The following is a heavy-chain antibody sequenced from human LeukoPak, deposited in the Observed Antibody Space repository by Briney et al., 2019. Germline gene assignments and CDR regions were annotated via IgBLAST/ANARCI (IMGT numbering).Heavy chain of an antibody. CDR2: ISSSSSYI. D-gene: IGHD6-6*01. J-gene: IGHJ6*02. V-gene: IGHV3-21*01. Sequence: GGSLRLSCAASGFTFSSYSMNWVRQAPGKGLEWVSSISSSSSYIYYADSAKGRFTISRDNAKNSLYLQMNSLRAEDTAVYYCARPCSSSPEPYYYYYYGMDVWGQGTTATVSS. CDR1: GFTFSSYS. CDR3: ARPCSSSPEPYYYYYYGMDV.